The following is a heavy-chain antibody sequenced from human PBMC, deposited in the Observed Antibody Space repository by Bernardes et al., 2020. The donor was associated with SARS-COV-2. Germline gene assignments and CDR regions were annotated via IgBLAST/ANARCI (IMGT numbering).Heavy chain of an antibody. Sequence: ASVKVSCKASGYTFTGYDMHWVRQAPGQGLEWMGWINPNSGGTNYAQKFQGRVTMTRDTSISTAYMELSRLRSDDTAVYYCARDSTIFYYGMDVWGQGTTVTVSS. CDR3: ARDSTIFYYGMDV. D-gene: IGHD3-9*01. J-gene: IGHJ6*02. CDR2: INPNSGGT. V-gene: IGHV1-2*02. CDR1: GYTFTGYD.